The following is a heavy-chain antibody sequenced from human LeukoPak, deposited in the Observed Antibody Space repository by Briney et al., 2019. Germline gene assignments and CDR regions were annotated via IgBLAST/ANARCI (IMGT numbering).Heavy chain of an antibody. Sequence: PGGSPRLSCAASGFTFSSYSMNWVRQAPGKGLEWVSSISSSSSYIYYADSVRGRFTISRDNAKNSLYLQMNSLRAEDTAVYYCARDLRYGGNSEVFDIWGQGTMVTDSS. D-gene: IGHD4-23*01. CDR1: GFTFSSYS. CDR2: ISSSSSYI. J-gene: IGHJ3*02. CDR3: ARDLRYGGNSEVFDI. V-gene: IGHV3-21*01.